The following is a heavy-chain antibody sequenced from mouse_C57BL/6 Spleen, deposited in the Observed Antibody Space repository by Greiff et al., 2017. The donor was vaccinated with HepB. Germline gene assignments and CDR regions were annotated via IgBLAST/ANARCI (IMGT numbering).Heavy chain of an antibody. CDR1: GYSFTDYN. CDR3: ARYYSNYPAWFAY. CDR2: INPNYGTT. J-gene: IGHJ3*01. Sequence: VQLQQSGPELVKPGASVKISCKASGYSFTDYNMNWVKQSNGKSLEWIGVINPNYGTTSYNQKVKGKARLTVDQSSSTAYMQLNSLTSEESAVYYCARYYSNYPAWFAYWGQGTLVTVSA. D-gene: IGHD2-5*01. V-gene: IGHV1-39*01.